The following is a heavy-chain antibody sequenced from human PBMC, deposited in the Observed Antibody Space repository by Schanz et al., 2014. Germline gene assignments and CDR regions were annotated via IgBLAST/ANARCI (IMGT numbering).Heavy chain of an antibody. CDR1: GGSISSYY. D-gene: IGHD1-1*01. V-gene: IGHV4-4*07. CDR3: ARDLEGFDY. J-gene: IGHJ4*02. CDR2: IFTSGST. Sequence: QVQMRESGPGLVKPSKTLSLTCTVSGGSISSYYWGWIRQPDGKGLEWFGLIFTSGSTDYNPSLKGGVSMSEDTSKNHFSLRLSSVPAADTAVYYCARDLEGFDYWGQGTLVTVSS.